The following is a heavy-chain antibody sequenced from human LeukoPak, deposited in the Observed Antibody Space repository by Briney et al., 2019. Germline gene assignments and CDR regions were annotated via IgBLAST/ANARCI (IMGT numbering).Heavy chain of an antibody. Sequence: AGGSLRLSCAASGFTFSTYWMTWVRQAPGKGLEWVANINQDGSRKFYVDSVKGRFTISRDNAKNSLYLQMSSLRVEDTAVYYCARDSTWLQLFYWGRGTLVTVSS. D-gene: IGHD5-24*01. CDR2: INQDGSRK. CDR3: ARDSTWLQLFY. CDR1: GFTFSTYW. J-gene: IGHJ4*02. V-gene: IGHV3-7*03.